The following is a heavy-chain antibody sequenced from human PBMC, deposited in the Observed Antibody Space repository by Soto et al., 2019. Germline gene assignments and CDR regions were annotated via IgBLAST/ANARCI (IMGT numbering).Heavy chain of an antibody. D-gene: IGHD5-12*01. CDR1: GYTFTSYD. V-gene: IGHV1-8*01. CDR2: MNPNSGNT. CDR3: ARTARMSAVKTYYYYYMDV. J-gene: IGHJ6*03. Sequence: ASVKVSCKASGYTFTSYDINWVRQATGQGLERMGWMNPNSGNTGYAQKFQGRVTMTRNTSISTAYMELSSLRSEDTAVYYCARTARMSAVKTYYYYYMDVWGKGTTVTVSS.